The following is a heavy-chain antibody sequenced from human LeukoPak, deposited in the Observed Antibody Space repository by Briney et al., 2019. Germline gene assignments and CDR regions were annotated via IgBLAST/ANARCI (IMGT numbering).Heavy chain of an antibody. Sequence: ASVKVSCKASGYTFTGYYMHWVRQAPGQGLEWMGWINPNGGGTHYAQKFQGRVTMTRDTSISTAYMELSRLRSDDTAVYYCARDGDPDYDILTGYYDYWGQGTLVTVSS. V-gene: IGHV1-2*02. CDR2: INPNGGGT. J-gene: IGHJ4*02. CDR3: ARDGDPDYDILTGYYDY. CDR1: GYTFTGYY. D-gene: IGHD3-9*01.